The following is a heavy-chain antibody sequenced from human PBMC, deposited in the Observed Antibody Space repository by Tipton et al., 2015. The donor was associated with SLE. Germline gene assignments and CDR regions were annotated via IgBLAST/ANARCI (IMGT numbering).Heavy chain of an antibody. D-gene: IGHD2-15*01. V-gene: IGHV1-18*01. J-gene: IGHJ5*02. Sequence: QSGPEVKKPGSSVKVSCKASGYTFTSYGISWVRQAPGQGLEWMGWISAYNGNTNYAQKLQGRVTMTTDTSTSTAYMELRSLRSDDTAVYYCARDRIAVVVAATRCWFDPWGQGTLVTVSS. CDR1: GYTFTSYG. CDR3: ARDRIAVVVAATRCWFDP. CDR2: ISAYNGNT.